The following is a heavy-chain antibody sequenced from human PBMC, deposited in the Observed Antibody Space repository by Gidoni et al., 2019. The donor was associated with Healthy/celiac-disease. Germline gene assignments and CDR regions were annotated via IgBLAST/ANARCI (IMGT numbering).Heavy chain of an antibody. V-gene: IGHV3-33*01. CDR2: IWYDGSNK. J-gene: IGHJ5*02. CDR1: GFTFSSYG. Sequence: QVQLVESGGGVVQPGRSLSLSCAASGFTFSSYGMHWFRQAPGKGLEWVAVIWYDGSNKYYADSVKGRFTISRDNSKNTLYLQMNSLRAEDTAVYYCASSSTAGWFDPWGQGTLVTVSS. CDR3: ASSSTAGWFDP.